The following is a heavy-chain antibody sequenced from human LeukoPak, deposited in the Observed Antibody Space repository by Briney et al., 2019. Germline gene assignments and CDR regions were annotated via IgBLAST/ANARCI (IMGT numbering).Heavy chain of an antibody. CDR2: INPSGGST. Sequence: ASVKVSCKASGYTFTGYYMHWVRQAPGQGLEWMGIINPSGGSTSYAQKFQGRVTMTRDTSTSTAYMELSSLRSEDTAVYYCARITYSGCYYFDYWGQGTLVTVSS. V-gene: IGHV1-46*01. CDR1: GYTFTGYY. CDR3: ARITYSGCYYFDY. D-gene: IGHD1-26*01. J-gene: IGHJ4*02.